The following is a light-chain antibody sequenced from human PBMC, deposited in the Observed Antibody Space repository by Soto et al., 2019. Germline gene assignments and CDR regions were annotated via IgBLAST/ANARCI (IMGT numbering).Light chain of an antibody. CDR1: SSDVGGYNY. Sequence: QLALTKPASVTGSPGQSITISCTGTSSDVGGYNYVSWHQQHPGKAPKLMIYDVSNRPSGVSNRFSGSKSGNTASLTISGLQAEDEADYYCSSYTSSSTLSYVFGTGTKVTVL. CDR2: DVS. CDR3: SSYTSSSTLSYV. V-gene: IGLV2-14*01. J-gene: IGLJ1*01.